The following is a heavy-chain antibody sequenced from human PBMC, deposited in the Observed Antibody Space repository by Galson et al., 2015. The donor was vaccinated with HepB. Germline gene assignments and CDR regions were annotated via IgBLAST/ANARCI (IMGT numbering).Heavy chain of an antibody. CDR3: ARGHYYDSTGAYYFDY. V-gene: IGHV6-1*01. D-gene: IGHD3-22*01. CDR1: GDSVSSSRAA. Sequence: CAISGDSVSSSRAAWNWIRQSPSRGLEWLGRTYYRSKRSSDYAASVKSRITINADTSKNQFSLQLNSVTPEDTAVYYCARGHYYDSTGAYYFDYWGQGTLVTVSS. CDR2: TYYRSKRSS. J-gene: IGHJ4*02.